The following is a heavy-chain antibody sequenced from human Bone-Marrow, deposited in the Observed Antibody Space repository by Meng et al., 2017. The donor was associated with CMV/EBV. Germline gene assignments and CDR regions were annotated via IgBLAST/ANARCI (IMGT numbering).Heavy chain of an antibody. V-gene: IGHV3-30*04. Sequence: SLKISCAASGFTFSSYAMHWVRQAPGKGLEWVAVISYDGSNKYYADSVKGRFTISRDNSKTTLYLQLNSLRAEDTAVYYGARHVGGRVVVITPVFDYWGQGTLATVSS. J-gene: IGHJ4*02. CDR3: ARHVGGRVVVITPVFDY. CDR2: ISYDGSNK. CDR1: GFTFSSYA. D-gene: IGHD3-22*01.